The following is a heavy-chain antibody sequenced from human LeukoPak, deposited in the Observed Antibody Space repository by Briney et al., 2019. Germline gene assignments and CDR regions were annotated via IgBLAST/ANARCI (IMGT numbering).Heavy chain of an antibody. CDR2: ISGSGTRT. CDR3: AKAPTKEEEWLLLNYFDY. D-gene: IGHD3-22*01. Sequence: GGSLRLPCVGSGFTLSSYAMSWVRQAPGKGLEWVSAISGSGTRTYYADSVKGRFTISRDNSKNTLYLQMSSLRAEDTAVYYCAKAPTKEEEWLLLNYFDYWGQGTLVTVSS. CDR1: GFTLSSYA. J-gene: IGHJ4*02. V-gene: IGHV3-23*01.